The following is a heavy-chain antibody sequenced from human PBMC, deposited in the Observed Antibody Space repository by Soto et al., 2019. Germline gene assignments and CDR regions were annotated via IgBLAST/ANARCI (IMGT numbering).Heavy chain of an antibody. Sequence: ASVKVSCKASGYTFTSYGLSWVRQAPGQGLEWMGWISAYNGNTNYAQKIQGRVTMTTDTSTSTAYMELRSLTSDGTAVYYCARDSPPVDYWGQGTLVTVSS. V-gene: IGHV1-18*01. CDR2: ISAYNGNT. CDR1: GYTFTSYG. CDR3: ARDSPPVDY. J-gene: IGHJ4*02.